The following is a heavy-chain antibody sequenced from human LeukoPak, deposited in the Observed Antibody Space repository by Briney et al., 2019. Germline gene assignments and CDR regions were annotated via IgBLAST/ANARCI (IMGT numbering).Heavy chain of an antibody. Sequence: SETLSLTCAVYGGSFSGYYWSWIRQPPGKGLEWIGEINHSGSTNYNPSLKSRVTISVDTSKNQFSLKLSSVTAADTAVYYCARGGGIFGVVIMRGFDYWGQGTLVTVSS. CDR2: INHSGST. J-gene: IGHJ4*02. CDR3: ARGGGIFGVVIMRGFDY. CDR1: GGSFSGYY. D-gene: IGHD3-3*01. V-gene: IGHV4-34*01.